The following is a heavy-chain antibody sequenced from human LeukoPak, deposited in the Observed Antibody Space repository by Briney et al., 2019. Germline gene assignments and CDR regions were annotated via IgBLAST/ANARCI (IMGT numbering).Heavy chain of an antibody. D-gene: IGHD4-17*01. CDR2: INPSGGST. CDR3: ARVVRGDYIDY. V-gene: IGHV1-46*01. Sequence: ASVKVSCKASGGTFSSYAISWVRQAPGQGLEWMGIINPSGGSTSYAQKFQGRVTMTRDTSTSTVYMELSSLRSEDTAVYYCARVVRGDYIDYWGQGTLVTVSS. J-gene: IGHJ4*02. CDR1: GGTFSSYA.